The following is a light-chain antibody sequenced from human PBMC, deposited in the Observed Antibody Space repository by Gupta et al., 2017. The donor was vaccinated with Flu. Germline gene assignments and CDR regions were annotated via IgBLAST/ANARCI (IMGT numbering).Light chain of an antibody. J-gene: IGLJ2*01. CDR2: QDK. CDR3: QEWASRTAHVI. Sequence: SYEVTQPPSVSVSPGQTASITCSGDKLGYKYTCWYQKKPGQYPVLVIDQDKKRPSGITERVACSHSRKKDTRIISGKKAMDEADDDCQEWASRTAHVIFAGGTKLTVL. CDR1: KLGYKY. V-gene: IGLV3-1*01.